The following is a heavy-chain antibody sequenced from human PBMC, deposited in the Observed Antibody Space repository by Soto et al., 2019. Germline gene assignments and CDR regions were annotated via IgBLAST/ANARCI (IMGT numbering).Heavy chain of an antibody. CDR1: GFTLRNYA. J-gene: IGHJ4*02. CDR2: ISANDVGT. CDR3: AKAKNDYNWDNRPPFDY. V-gene: IGHV3-23*01. D-gene: IGHD1-20*01. Sequence: EVQLLESGGGVVQPGGSLRLSCEASGFTLRNYAMTWIRQAPGKGLEWVSLISANDVGTYYAESVKTRFTISTDQSRNTVYLQMDSLRADDTAIYYCAKAKNDYNWDNRPPFDYWGQGPLVTVSS.